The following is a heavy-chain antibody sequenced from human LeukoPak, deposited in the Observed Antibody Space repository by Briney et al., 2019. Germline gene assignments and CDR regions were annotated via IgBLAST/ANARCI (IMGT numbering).Heavy chain of an antibody. CDR2: IYYSGSS. V-gene: IGHV4-59*01. D-gene: IGHD6-19*01. Sequence: SETLSLTYTDSRGSISRYYWSWIRQPPGKGLERIGYIYYSGSSFYTPSLASPATISVDTSKNQVSLKLTSVTAADTAVYYCARPQSSDSRRAPFHIWGQGTKVTVS. CDR1: RGSISRYY. J-gene: IGHJ3*02. CDR3: ARPQSSDSRRAPFHI.